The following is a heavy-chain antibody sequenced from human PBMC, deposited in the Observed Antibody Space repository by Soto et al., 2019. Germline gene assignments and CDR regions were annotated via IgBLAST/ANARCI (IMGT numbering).Heavy chain of an antibody. CDR2: MSARSSRT. CDR3: AKDYGELAFDY. D-gene: IGHD1-26*01. J-gene: IGHJ4*02. CDR1: GFAFSTYD. Sequence: EVQLLESGGGLAQPGGSLRLSCVGSGFAFSTYDMTWVRQAPGQGLEWVSGMSARSSRTYYADSVKGRFTISRDNSKNTLYLQVSSLRVEDTAVYYCAKDYGELAFDYWGQGTQVTVSS. V-gene: IGHV3-23*01.